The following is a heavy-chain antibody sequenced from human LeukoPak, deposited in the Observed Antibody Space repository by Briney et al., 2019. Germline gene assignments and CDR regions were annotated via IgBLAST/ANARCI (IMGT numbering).Heavy chain of an antibody. Sequence: NPSETLSLTCTVSGGSISSSSYYWSWIRQPAGKGLEWIGRISTSGTTIYNPSLKSRVTMSVDTSKNQFSLKLSSVTAADTAVYYCARLGYSGYDLHYWGQGTLVTVSS. CDR1: GGSISSSSYY. CDR3: ARLGYSGYDLHY. V-gene: IGHV4-61*02. D-gene: IGHD5-12*01. J-gene: IGHJ4*02. CDR2: ISTSGTT.